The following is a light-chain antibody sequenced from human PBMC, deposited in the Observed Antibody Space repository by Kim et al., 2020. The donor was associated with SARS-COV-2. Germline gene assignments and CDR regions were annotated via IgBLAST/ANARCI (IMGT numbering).Light chain of an antibody. CDR1: GGDVGAYSH. V-gene: IGLV2-11*01. J-gene: IGLJ1*01. Sequence: GQAGTISCTGAGGDVGAYSHVSWYQHHPGTAPKLLIYDVSERPSGVPIRFSGSKSGNSASLTISGLQAEDEADYYCCSYAGGYTYVFGSGTKVTVL. CDR2: DVS. CDR3: CSYAGGYTYV.